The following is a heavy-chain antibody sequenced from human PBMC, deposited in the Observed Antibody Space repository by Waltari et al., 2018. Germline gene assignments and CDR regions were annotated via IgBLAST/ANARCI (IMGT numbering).Heavy chain of an antibody. V-gene: IGHV1-8*01. Sequence: QVQLVQSGAEVKKPGASVKVSCKASGYTFTSYDINWVRQATGHGLEWMGWMNPNSGNTGYAQKFQGRVTMTRNTSISTAYMELSSLRSEDTAVYYCTRGRPDIAVAGSLGEWGQGTLVTVSS. D-gene: IGHD6-19*01. CDR1: GYTFTSYD. CDR2: MNPNSGNT. CDR3: TRGRPDIAVAGSLGE. J-gene: IGHJ4*02.